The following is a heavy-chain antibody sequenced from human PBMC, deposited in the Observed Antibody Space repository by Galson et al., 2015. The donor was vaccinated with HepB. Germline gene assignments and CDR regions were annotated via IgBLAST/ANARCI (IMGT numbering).Heavy chain of an antibody. Sequence: SVKVSCKASGGIFSSYAISWVRQAPGQGLEWMGGIIPIFGTANYAQKFQGRVTITADESTSTAYMELSSLRSEDTAVYYCARDRHYYDSSGYWFDPWGQGTLVTVSS. CDR3: ARDRHYYDSSGYWFDP. V-gene: IGHV1-69*13. CDR2: IIPIFGTA. D-gene: IGHD3-22*01. J-gene: IGHJ5*02. CDR1: GGIFSSYA.